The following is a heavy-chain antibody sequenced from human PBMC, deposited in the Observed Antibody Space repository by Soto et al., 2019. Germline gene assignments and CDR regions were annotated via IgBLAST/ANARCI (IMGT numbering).Heavy chain of an antibody. CDR1: GGTFSNFV. D-gene: IGHD2-21*01. CDR3: SRGGILVGDTTYENYFDY. CDR2: NIPIFETA. Sequence: GASVKVSCKASGGTFSNFVISWVRQASGPGLEWMRGNIPIFETANYAQKFQGRVTIIAAESTGTTYMELTSLSSEDTAVYYCSRGGILVGDTTYENYFDYWGQGALVAGS. J-gene: IGHJ4*02. V-gene: IGHV1-69*13.